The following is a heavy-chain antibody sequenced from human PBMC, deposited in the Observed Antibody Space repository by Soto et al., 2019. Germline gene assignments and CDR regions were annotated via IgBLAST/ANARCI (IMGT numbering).Heavy chain of an antibody. CDR1: GYTFTGYY. Sequence: GASVKVSCKASGYTFTGYYMHWVRQAPGQGLEWMGWINPNSGGTNYAQKFQGWVTMTRDTSISTAYMELSRLRSDDTAVYYCARDAAGSYYDSSGYYPNRAFDIWGQGTMVTVSS. V-gene: IGHV1-2*04. D-gene: IGHD3-22*01. CDR3: ARDAAGSYYDSSGYYPNRAFDI. CDR2: INPNSGGT. J-gene: IGHJ3*02.